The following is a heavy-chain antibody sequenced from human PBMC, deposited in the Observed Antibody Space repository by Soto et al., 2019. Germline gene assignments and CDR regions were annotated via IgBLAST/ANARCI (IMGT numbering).Heavy chain of an antibody. CDR2: IYSGGGT. J-gene: IGHJ6*02. CDR3: AREEGSSGYIGPRYYYGMDV. V-gene: IGHV3-66*01. Sequence: GGSLRLSCAASGFAVSSNYMSWVRQAPGKGLEWVSVIYSGGGTEYADSVKGRFIISRDNSKNTLYLQMNSLRAEDTAVYYCAREEGSSGYIGPRYYYGMDVWGQGTTVTVSS. CDR1: GFAVSSNY. D-gene: IGHD6-13*01.